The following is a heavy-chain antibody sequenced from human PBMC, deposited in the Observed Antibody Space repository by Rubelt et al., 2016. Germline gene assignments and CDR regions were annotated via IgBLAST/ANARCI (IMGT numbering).Heavy chain of an antibody. D-gene: IGHD5-24*01. CDR1: GFTFNSHG. CDR2: IRYDGSNK. V-gene: IGHV3-30*02. Sequence: GGSLRLSCAASGFTFNSHGMHWVRQAPGKGLEWVAFIRYDGSNKYYPNSVTGRFTIARDNSKNTLYLQMNSLRPEDTAVYYCAKDHGHSFDYWGQGTLVTVSS. J-gene: IGHJ4*02. CDR3: AKDHGHSFDY.